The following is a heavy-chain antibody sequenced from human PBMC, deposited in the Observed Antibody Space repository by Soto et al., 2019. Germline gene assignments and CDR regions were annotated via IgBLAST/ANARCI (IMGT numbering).Heavy chain of an antibody. D-gene: IGHD2-21*02. CDR2: IFYSGST. CDR3: ARQVVTASSPIYYFVY. Sequence: SETLSLTCTVSGGSISSSIYYWGWIRRPPGKGLEWIGSIFYSGSTYYNPSLKSRVTISVDTSKNQFSLKLYSVTAADTAMYYFARQVVTASSPIYYFVYWGQGILVTVSS. CDR1: GGSISSSIYY. V-gene: IGHV4-39*01. J-gene: IGHJ4*02.